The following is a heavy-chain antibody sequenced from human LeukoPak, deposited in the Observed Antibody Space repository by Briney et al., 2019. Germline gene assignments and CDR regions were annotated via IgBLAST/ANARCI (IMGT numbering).Heavy chain of an antibody. V-gene: IGHV3-7*01. CDR1: GFTFSNYW. D-gene: IGHD1-26*01. CDR2: IKYDGREK. Sequence: GGSLRLSCAATGFTFSNYWMSWFRQAPGKGLEWVANIKYDGREKQYVDSEKGRFTISRDNAKKSLFLQMNSLRAEDTAVYYCARYLNSGPEDFWGQGTLVTVSS. CDR3: ARYLNSGPEDF. J-gene: IGHJ4*02.